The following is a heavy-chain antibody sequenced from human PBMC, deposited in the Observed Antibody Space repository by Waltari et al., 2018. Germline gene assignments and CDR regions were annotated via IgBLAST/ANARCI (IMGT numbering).Heavy chain of an antibody. CDR2: ISGSGGSK. J-gene: IGHJ4*02. CDR1: GFTFSSYA. D-gene: IGHD3-16*01. Sequence: EVQLLESGGGLVQPGGSLRLSCAASGFTFSSYAMSWVRQAPGKGLEWVSAISGSGGSKYYADSVKGRFTISRDNSKNTLYLQMNSLRAEDTAVYYCAKVMAIGYYFDYWGQGTLVTVSS. V-gene: IGHV3-23*01. CDR3: AKVMAIGYYFDY.